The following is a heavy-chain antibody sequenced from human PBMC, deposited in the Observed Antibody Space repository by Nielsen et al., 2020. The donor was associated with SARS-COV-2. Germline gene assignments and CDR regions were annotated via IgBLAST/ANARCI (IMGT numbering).Heavy chain of an antibody. J-gene: IGHJ4*02. V-gene: IGHV5-51*01. Sequence: GESLKISCKASGYTFTSHLLGWVRQMPGKGLEWMGIIYPGDSDTRYSPSFQGQVTISADKSISTAYLQWSSLKASDTAMYYCARQTGYSYEPGGYFDYWGQGTLVTVSS. CDR3: ARQTGYSYEPGGYFDY. CDR2: IYPGDSDT. CDR1: GYTFTSHL. D-gene: IGHD5-18*01.